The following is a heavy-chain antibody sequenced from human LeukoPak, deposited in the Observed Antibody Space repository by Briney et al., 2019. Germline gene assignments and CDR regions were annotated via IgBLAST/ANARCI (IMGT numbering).Heavy chain of an antibody. V-gene: IGHV1-2*02. Sequence: GASVKVSCKASGYTFTSYGISWARQAPGQGLEWMGWINPNSGGTNYAQKFQGRVTMTRDTSISTAYMELSRPRSDDTAVYYCARECGAGVRRVSWFDPWGQGTLVTVSS. CDR1: GYTFTSYG. J-gene: IGHJ5*02. CDR2: INPNSGGT. D-gene: IGHD3-10*02. CDR3: ARECGAGVRRVSWFDP.